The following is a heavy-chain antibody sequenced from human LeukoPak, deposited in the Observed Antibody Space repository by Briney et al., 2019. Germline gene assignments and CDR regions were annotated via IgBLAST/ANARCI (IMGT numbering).Heavy chain of an antibody. CDR3: VKGKGIAVTSLDY. CDR2: ISYDGSNK. CDR1: GFTFSSYG. D-gene: IGHD6-19*01. J-gene: IGHJ4*02. Sequence: GRSLRLSCAASGFTFSSYGMHWVRQAPGKGLEWVAVISYDGSNKYYADSVKGRFTISRDNSKNTLYLQMNSLRAEDTAVYYCVKGKGIAVTSLDYWGQGTLVTVSS. V-gene: IGHV3-30*18.